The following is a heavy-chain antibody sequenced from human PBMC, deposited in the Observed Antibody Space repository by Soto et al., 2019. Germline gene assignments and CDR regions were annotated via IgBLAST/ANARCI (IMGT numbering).Heavy chain of an antibody. V-gene: IGHV3-21*01. CDR2: ISSSSSYI. CDR3: AKADIYYDSSGYYDY. CDR1: GVTFSSYS. D-gene: IGHD3-22*01. J-gene: IGHJ4*02. Sequence: GGALRVSCGASGVTFSSYSMNWVRQAPGKGLEWVSSISSSSSYIYYADSVKGRFTISRDNAKNTLYLQMNSLRAEDTAVYYCAKADIYYDSSGYYDYWGQGTLVTVSS.